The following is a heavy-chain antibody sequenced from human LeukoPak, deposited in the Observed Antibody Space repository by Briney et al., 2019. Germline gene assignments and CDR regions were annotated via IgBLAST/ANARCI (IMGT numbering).Heavy chain of an antibody. CDR3: ARDSPGRANAFDI. CDR1: GFTLSSFS. V-gene: IGHV3-7*01. Sequence: PGGSLRLSCAVSGFTLSSFSMSWVRQAPGKGLEWVANLKEDESEKYYVDSVKGRFTISRDNAKNSLYLQMNSLRVEDTAVYYCARDSPGRANAFDIWGQGTMVTVSS. J-gene: IGHJ3*02. CDR2: LKEDESEK. D-gene: IGHD2-15*01.